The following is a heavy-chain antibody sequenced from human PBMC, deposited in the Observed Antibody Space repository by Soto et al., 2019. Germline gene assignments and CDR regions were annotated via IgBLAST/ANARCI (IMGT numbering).Heavy chain of an antibody. Sequence: QVQLVQSGAAVKKPGASVKVSCKTSGYTFTSYHISWVRQAPGQGLECMGWISAYNTNTNYAKKFQGRVNMTTDTLTRTAYLELRSLRSDDTAVYYCASDTPPTDYCGQGTLVTVSS. CDR2: ISAYNTNT. CDR3: ASDTPPTDY. V-gene: IGHV1-18*01. J-gene: IGHJ4*02. CDR1: GYTFTSYH.